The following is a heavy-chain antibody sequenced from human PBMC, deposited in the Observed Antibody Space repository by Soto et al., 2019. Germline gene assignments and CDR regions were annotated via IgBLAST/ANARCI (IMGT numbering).Heavy chain of an antibody. CDR1: GGSFSGYY. CDR3: ARDRIQLWDRYYYYYGMDV. CDR2: INHSGST. J-gene: IGHJ6*02. V-gene: IGHV4-34*01. Sequence: PSETLSLTCAVYGGSFSGYYWSWIRQPPGKGLEWTGEINHSGSTNYNPSLKSRVTISVDTSKNQFSLKLSSVTAADTAVYYCARDRIQLWDRYYYYYGMDVCGPGTTLTVSS. D-gene: IGHD5-18*01.